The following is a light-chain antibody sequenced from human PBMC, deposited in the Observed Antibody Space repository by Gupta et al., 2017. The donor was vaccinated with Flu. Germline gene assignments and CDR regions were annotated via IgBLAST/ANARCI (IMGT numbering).Light chain of an antibody. CDR2: EVS. Sequence: QSALTKPASVSGSPGQSITISCTGTTSDVGGYNYVSWYQQHPGKVPKLIIYEVSDRPSGVSSRFSGSKSGNTASLTISGLQAEDEADYYCASYTSSSTLYVFGTGTKV. CDR3: ASYTSSSTLYV. CDR1: TSDVGGYNY. V-gene: IGLV2-14*01. J-gene: IGLJ1*01.